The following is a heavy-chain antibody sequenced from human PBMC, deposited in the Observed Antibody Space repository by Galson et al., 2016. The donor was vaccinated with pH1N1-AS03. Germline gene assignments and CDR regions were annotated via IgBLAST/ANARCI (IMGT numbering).Heavy chain of an antibody. J-gene: IGHJ4*02. Sequence: PALVKPTQTLTLTCTFSGFSLDSTDVNVAWIRQPPGKALEWLALIRWNGDKHYNPSLKNRLTVTKDTSKNQVVLTMTNLDPVDTATYFCARDFNWRIDYWGQGTLVTVSS. D-gene: IGHD1-1*01. CDR2: IRWNGDK. V-gene: IGHV2-5*01. CDR3: ARDFNWRIDY. CDR1: GFSLDSTDVN.